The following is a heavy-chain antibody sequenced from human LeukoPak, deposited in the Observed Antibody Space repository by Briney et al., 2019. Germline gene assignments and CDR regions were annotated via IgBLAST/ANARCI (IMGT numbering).Heavy chain of an antibody. Sequence: GGSLRLSCAASGFTFSSYAMSWVRQAPGKGLEWVSAISGSGGSTYYVDSVKGRFTISRDNSKNTLYLQMNSLRAEDTAVYYCAKDGYYYDSSGYYSDYWGQGTLVTVSS. V-gene: IGHV3-23*01. J-gene: IGHJ4*02. CDR1: GFTFSSYA. CDR2: ISGSGGST. CDR3: AKDGYYYDSSGYYSDY. D-gene: IGHD3-22*01.